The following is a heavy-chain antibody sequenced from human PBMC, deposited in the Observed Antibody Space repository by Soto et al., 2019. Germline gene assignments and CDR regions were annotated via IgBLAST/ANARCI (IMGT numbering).Heavy chain of an antibody. Sequence: SLRLSCAASGFTFSSYSMNWVRQAPGKGLEWVSSISSSSYIYYADSVKGRFTISRDNAKNSLYLQMNSLRAEDTAVYYCARTMDIVATRAPDFDYWGQGTLVTVSS. V-gene: IGHV3-21*01. CDR3: ARTMDIVATRAPDFDY. CDR2: ISSSSYI. D-gene: IGHD5-12*01. J-gene: IGHJ4*02. CDR1: GFTFSSYS.